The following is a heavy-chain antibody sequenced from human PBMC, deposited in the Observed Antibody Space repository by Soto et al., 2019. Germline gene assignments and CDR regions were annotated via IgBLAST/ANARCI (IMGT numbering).Heavy chain of an antibody. Sequence: SLGLSCAASGFSFTRHALHWVRQSPVKGLGWVAPISNDGGKKQYAKSVEGRITDSRNSSTNPLLLNLDSLSPDANAVSFCAIDEGNPGGFPFFDFWGQGNLVTVYS. V-gene: IGHV3-30*03. CDR3: AIDEGNPGGFPFFDF. CDR2: ISNDGGKK. D-gene: IGHD3-16*01. J-gene: IGHJ4*02. CDR1: GFSFTRHA.